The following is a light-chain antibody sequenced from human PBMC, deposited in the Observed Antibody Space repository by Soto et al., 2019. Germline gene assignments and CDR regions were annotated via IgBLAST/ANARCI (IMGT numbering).Light chain of an antibody. CDR2: AAS. V-gene: IGKV1-6*02. CDR1: QDIRTD. CDR3: LQDYNYPRT. Sequence: AIQITQSPSSLSASVGDRVTITCRASQDIRTDLGWYTQKPGKAPKVLIYAASNLQSGVPSRFSGRGAGADCTRTISSLQPEDVETDYCLQDYNYPRTFGQGTKVDIK. J-gene: IGKJ1*01.